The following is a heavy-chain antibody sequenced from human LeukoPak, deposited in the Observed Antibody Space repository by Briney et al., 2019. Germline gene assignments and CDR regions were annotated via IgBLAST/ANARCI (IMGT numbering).Heavy chain of an antibody. CDR1: GGSISSSSYY. J-gene: IGHJ4*02. Sequence: SKTLSLTCTVSGGSISSSSYYWGWIRQPPGKGLEWIGSIYYSGGTYYNPSLKSRVTISVDTSKNQFPLKLSSVTAADTAVYYCARRSQRWLQQYYFDYWGQGTLVTVSS. D-gene: IGHD5-24*01. CDR2: IYYSGGT. CDR3: ARRSQRWLQQYYFDY. V-gene: IGHV4-39*01.